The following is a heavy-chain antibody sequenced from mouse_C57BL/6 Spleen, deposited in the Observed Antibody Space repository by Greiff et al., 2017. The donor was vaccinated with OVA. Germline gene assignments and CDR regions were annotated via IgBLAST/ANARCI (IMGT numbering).Heavy chain of an antibody. J-gene: IGHJ3*01. D-gene: IGHD1-1*01. CDR3: ARGITTVVAEGFAY. CDR1: GFTFSDYG. Sequence: EVQGVESGGGLVKPGGSLKLSCAASGFTFSDYGMHWVRQAPEKGLEWVAYISSGSSTIYYADTVKGRFTISRDNAKNTLFLQMTSLRSEDTAMYYCARGITTVVAEGFAYWGQGTLVTVSA. CDR2: ISSGSSTI. V-gene: IGHV5-17*01.